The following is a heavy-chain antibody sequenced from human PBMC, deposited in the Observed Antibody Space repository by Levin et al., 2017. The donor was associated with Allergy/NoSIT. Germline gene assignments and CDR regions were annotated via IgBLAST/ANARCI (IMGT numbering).Heavy chain of an antibody. D-gene: IGHD3-16*02. Sequence: SGPTLVKPTQTLTLTCTFSGFSLSTSGVGVGWIRQPPGKALEWLALIYWDDDKRYSPSLKSRLTITKDTSKNQVVLTMTNMDPVDTATYYCAHSGLSWSRHRGYWFDPWGQGTLVTVSS. CDR3: AHSGLSWSRHRGYWFDP. CDR1: GFSLSTSGVG. V-gene: IGHV2-5*02. J-gene: IGHJ5*02. CDR2: IYWDDDK.